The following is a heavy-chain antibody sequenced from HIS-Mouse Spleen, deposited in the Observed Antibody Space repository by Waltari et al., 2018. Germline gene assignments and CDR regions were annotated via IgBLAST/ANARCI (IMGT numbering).Heavy chain of an antibody. CDR1: GYTVTGYY. D-gene: IGHD5-18*01. V-gene: IGHV1-2*06. J-gene: IGHJ5*02. CDR2: VNPKGGGT. Sequence: QVQLVQSGAEVKKPGASVKVSCKASGYTVTGYYRHWVRQAHGQGLEGNGRVNPKGGGTNNAQKCQGRDTMTRDTSISQAYMGLSSLRSEDTAVYYCARIGSHRRGYSYGYWFDPWGQGTLVTVSS. CDR3: ARIGSHRRGYSYGYWFDP.